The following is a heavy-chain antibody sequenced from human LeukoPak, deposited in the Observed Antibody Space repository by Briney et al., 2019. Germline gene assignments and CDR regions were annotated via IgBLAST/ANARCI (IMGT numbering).Heavy chain of an antibody. CDR2: IRGSDGST. CDR3: AKDVYGDYGGLDY. D-gene: IGHD4-17*01. CDR1: GFPFSTYA. J-gene: IGHJ4*02. Sequence: GGSLRLSCAASGFPFSTYAMSWVRQAPGKGLEWVSSIRGSDGSTYYADSVKGRFAISRDNSRNTLYLQMYSLRAEDTAVYYCAKDVYGDYGGLDYWGQGTLVTVSS. V-gene: IGHV3-23*01.